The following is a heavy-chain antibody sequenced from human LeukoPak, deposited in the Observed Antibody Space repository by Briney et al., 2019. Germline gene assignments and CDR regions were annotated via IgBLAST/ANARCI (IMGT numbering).Heavy chain of an antibody. CDR2: INHSGST. Sequence: SETLSLTCAVYGGSFSGYYWSWIRQPPGKGLEWIGEINHSGSTNYNPSLKSRVTISVDTSKNQFSLKLSSVTAADTAVYYCARGGLLTVYNWFDPWGQGTLVTVSS. CDR3: ARGGLLTVYNWFDP. CDR1: GGSFSGYY. D-gene: IGHD3-16*01. V-gene: IGHV4-34*01. J-gene: IGHJ5*02.